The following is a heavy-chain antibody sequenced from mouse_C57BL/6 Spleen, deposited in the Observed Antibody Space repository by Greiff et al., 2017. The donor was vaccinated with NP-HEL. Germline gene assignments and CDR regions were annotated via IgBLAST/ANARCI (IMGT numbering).Heavy chain of an antibody. D-gene: IGHD3-2*01. CDR3: ARQGDSSHYFDY. V-gene: IGHV5-6*01. CDR1: GFTFSSYG. Sequence: EVKLMESGGDLVKPGGSLKLSCAASGFTFSSYGMSWVRQTPDKRLEWVATISSGGSYTYYPDSVKGRFTISRDNAKNTLYLQMSSLKSEDTAMYYCARQGDSSHYFDYWGQGTTLTVSS. J-gene: IGHJ2*01. CDR2: ISSGGSYT.